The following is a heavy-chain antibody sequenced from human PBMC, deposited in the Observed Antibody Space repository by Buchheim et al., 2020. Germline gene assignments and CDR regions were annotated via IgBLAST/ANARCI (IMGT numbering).Heavy chain of an antibody. D-gene: IGHD4-23*01. J-gene: IGHJ4*02. Sequence: QVQLVQSGAEVKKLGASVTVSCKASGYTFTTYGISWARQAPGQGLEWMGWISGYNGNTNSEQKFKGRVTMTTDTYTSTHYLELRSLRSDDTAVYYCGRVYLGRWDYWGQRTL. CDR3: GRVYLGRWDY. V-gene: IGHV1-18*01. CDR1: GYTFTTYG. CDR2: ISGYNGNT.